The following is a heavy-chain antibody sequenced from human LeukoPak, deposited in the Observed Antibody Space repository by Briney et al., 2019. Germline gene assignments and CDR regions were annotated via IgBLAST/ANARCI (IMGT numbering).Heavy chain of an antibody. CDR2: INWNSGSI. D-gene: IGHD3-3*01. V-gene: IGHV3-9*01. Sequence: GGSLILSCAASGFTFDDYAMHWVRQAPGKGPEWVSGINWNSGSIGYADSVKGRFTISRDNAKNSLYLQMNSLRAEDTAFYYCARDRNYDFWSTYDYWGQGTLVTVSS. CDR1: GFTFDDYA. J-gene: IGHJ4*02. CDR3: ARDRNYDFWSTYDY.